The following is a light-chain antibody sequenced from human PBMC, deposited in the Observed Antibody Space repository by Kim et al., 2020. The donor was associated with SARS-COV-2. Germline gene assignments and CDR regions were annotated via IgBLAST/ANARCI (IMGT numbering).Light chain of an antibody. V-gene: IGLV2-11*01. CDR3: CSYAGSYV. CDR2: DVS. CDR1: SSDVGGYNY. Sequence: SPGQSVTISCTGASSDVGGYNYVSWYQQHPGKAPKLMIYDVSKRPSGVPDRFSGSKSGNTASLTISGLQAEDEADYYCCSYAGSYVFGTGTKVTVL. J-gene: IGLJ1*01.